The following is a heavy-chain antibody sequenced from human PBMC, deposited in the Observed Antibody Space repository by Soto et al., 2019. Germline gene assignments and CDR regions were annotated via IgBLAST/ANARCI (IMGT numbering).Heavy chain of an antibody. CDR1: GFTFSSYS. D-gene: IGHD3-10*01. Sequence: EVQLVESGGGLVQPGGSLRLSCAASGFTFSSYSMNWVRQAPGKGLEWVSYISSSSSTIYYADSVKGRFTISRDNAKNSLYLQMNSLRDEDTAVYYCARDFRAYYYGSGSYARAFDIWGQGTMVTVSS. V-gene: IGHV3-48*02. CDR3: ARDFRAYYYGSGSYARAFDI. J-gene: IGHJ3*02. CDR2: ISSSSSTI.